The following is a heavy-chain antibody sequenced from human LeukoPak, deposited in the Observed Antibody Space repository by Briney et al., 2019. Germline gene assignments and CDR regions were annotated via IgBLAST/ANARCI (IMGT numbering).Heavy chain of an antibody. CDR1: GGSFSGYY. Sequence: SETLSLTCAVYGGSFSGYYWSWIRQPPGKGLEWIGEINHSGGTNYNPSLKGRVTISVDTSKNQFSLKLSSVTAADTAVYYCARGPAVALRYFDWLLPTFDYWGQGTLVTVSS. CDR3: ARGPAVALRYFDWLLPTFDY. J-gene: IGHJ4*02. CDR2: INHSGGT. V-gene: IGHV4-34*01. D-gene: IGHD3-9*01.